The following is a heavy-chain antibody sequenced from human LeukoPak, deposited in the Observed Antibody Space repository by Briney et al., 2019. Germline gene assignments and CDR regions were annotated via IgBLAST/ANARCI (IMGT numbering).Heavy chain of an antibody. CDR3: ARDNGDYPYYFDY. D-gene: IGHD4-17*01. CDR1: GASTRSYY. Sequence: SETLSLTCTVSGASTRSYYWTWIRQSAGKGLQWIGRIYSNGVTNYNSSLKSRVTMSVDTSKNQFSLKLNSVTAADTAVYYCARDNGDYPYYFDYWGQGTLVTVS. V-gene: IGHV4-4*07. J-gene: IGHJ4*02. CDR2: IYSNGVT.